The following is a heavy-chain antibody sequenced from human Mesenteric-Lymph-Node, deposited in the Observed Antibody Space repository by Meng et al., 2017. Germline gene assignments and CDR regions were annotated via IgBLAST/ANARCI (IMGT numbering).Heavy chain of an antibody. CDR1: GFTFSSYE. Sequence: GESLKISCAASGFTFSSYEMNWVRQARGEGIEWVSYISSSGSTKYYADSVKGRFIISRDSAKNSLSLQMNTLRVDDAALYYCARGHFRDYYASSGYESWGQGTLVTVSS. J-gene: IGHJ5*02. CDR2: ISSSGSTK. V-gene: IGHV3-48*03. CDR3: ARGHFRDYYASSGYES. D-gene: IGHD3-22*01.